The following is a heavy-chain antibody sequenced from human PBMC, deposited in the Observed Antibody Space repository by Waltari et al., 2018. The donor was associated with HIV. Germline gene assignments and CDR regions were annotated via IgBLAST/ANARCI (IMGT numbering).Heavy chain of an antibody. CDR1: GFTFRRYW. V-gene: IGHV3-74*01. Sequence: EVQVVESGGGLVQPGGSLRLSCEASGFTFRRYWMPWVRQAPGKGLVWVSRINSDGSSTGYVDSVKGRFTISRDNAKNTLYLQMNNLRAEDTAVYYCAPGRGWFDPWGQGTLVTVSS. CDR3: APGRGWFDP. CDR2: INSDGSST. J-gene: IGHJ5*02.